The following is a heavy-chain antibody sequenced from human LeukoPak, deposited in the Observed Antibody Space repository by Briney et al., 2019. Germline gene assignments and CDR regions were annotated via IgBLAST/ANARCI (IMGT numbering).Heavy chain of an antibody. V-gene: IGHV4-30-4*07. CDR1: GGSISSGGYS. J-gene: IGHJ4*02. Sequence: SQTLSLTCAVSGGSISSGGYSWSWIRQPPGKGLEWIGNIYYSGTTNYNPSLKSRVTISVDTSKNQFSLKLSSVTAADTAVFYCARFTQYSGYADQWGQGTLVTVSS. D-gene: IGHD5-12*01. CDR2: IYYSGTT. CDR3: ARFTQYSGYADQ.